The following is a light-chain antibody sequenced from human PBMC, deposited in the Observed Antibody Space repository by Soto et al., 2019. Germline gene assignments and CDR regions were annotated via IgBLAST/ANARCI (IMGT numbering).Light chain of an antibody. CDR3: GTWDSSLSVVV. Sequence: QSVLTQPPSVSAAPGQKVTISCSGSSSNIGNNYLSWYQQLPGTAPKLLFYETDKRPSGIPDRFSGSKSGTSATLGISGLQTGDEADYYCGTWDSSLSVVVFGGGTKLTVL. J-gene: IGLJ2*01. CDR2: ETD. V-gene: IGLV1-51*02. CDR1: SSNIGNNY.